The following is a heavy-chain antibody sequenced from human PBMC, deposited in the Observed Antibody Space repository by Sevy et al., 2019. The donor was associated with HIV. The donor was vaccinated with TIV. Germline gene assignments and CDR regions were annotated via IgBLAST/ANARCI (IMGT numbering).Heavy chain of an antibody. CDR3: VRAKFGSVLGDALDI. J-gene: IGHJ3*02. V-gene: IGHV4-4*02. Sequence: SETLSLTCAVSGASITISTWWGWVRQPPGKGLEWIGEIHHTGSTNSNPSLKTRVTLSVAKSKNQFSLNLNSVTAADTAVYYCVRAKFGSVLGDALDIWGQGTMVTVSS. D-gene: IGHD6-25*01. CDR2: IHHTGST. CDR1: GASITISTW.